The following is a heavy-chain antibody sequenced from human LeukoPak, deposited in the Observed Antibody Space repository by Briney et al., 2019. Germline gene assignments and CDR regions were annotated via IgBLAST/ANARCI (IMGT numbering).Heavy chain of an antibody. J-gene: IGHJ5*02. CDR1: GYSFTTYW. CDR2: IDPSDSYT. CDR3: ARHLADNWFDP. V-gene: IGHV5-10-1*01. Sequence: LGESLKISCKGSGYSFTTYWISWVRQMPGKGLEWMGRIDPSDSYTNYSPSFQGHVTISVDKSISTAYLQWSSLKASDTAMYYCARHLADNWFDPWGQGTLDTVSS.